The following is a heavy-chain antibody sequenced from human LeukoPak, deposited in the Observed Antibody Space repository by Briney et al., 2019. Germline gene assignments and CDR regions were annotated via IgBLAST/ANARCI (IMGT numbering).Heavy chain of an antibody. CDR3: ARDSLLWFGELLVARWFDP. Sequence: ASVKVSCKASGYTFTSYDINWVRQATGQGLEWMGWMNPNSGNTGYAQKFQGRVTMTRSTSISTAYMELSSLRSEDTAVYYCARDSLLWFGELLVARWFDPWGQGTLVTVSS. CDR1: GYTFTSYD. J-gene: IGHJ5*02. D-gene: IGHD3-10*01. CDR2: MNPNSGNT. V-gene: IGHV1-8*01.